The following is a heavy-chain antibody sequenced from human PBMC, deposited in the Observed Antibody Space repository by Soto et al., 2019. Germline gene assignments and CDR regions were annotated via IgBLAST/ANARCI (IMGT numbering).Heavy chain of an antibody. CDR1: GYTFTSYA. D-gene: IGHD6-13*01. V-gene: IGHV1-3*01. Sequence: ASVKVSCKASGYTFTSYAMHWVRQAPGQRLEWMGWINAGNGNTKYSQKFQGRVTITRDTSASTAYMELSSLRSEDTAVYYCARDAREYSSSWRNWFDPWGQGTLVTVSS. CDR3: ARDAREYSSSWRNWFDP. CDR2: INAGNGNT. J-gene: IGHJ5*02.